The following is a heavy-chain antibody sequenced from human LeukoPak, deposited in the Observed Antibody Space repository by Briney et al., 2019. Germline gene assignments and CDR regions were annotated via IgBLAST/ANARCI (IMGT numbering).Heavy chain of an antibody. Sequence: PSETLSLTCTVSGDSIYNNYWGWIRQSPGRGLEWIACIYKRGGGTTDYNPSLESRVTISVDTSRSQFSLNLASVTAADTAVYYCARGLYYYGSGSYRPYSFDHXXXGXLXTVSS. J-gene: IGHJ4*02. CDR3: ARGLYYYGSGSYRPYSFDH. CDR2: IYKRGGGTT. D-gene: IGHD3-10*01. V-gene: IGHV4-59*01. CDR1: GDSIYNNY.